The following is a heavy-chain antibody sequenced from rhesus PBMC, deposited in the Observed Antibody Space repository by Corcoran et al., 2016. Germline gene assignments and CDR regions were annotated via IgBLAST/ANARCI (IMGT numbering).Heavy chain of an antibody. CDR1: GGSISSGYD. V-gene: IGHV4-76*01. CDR2: IYGRSGST. Sequence: QVQLQESGPGVVKPSETLSLTCAVSGGSISSGYDWSWIRQPPGKGLEWIGYIYGRSGSTNYNASLKNRFTISKDASKNQFSLKLSSVTAADTAVYYCARDVAGYFDYWGQGVLVTVSS. D-gene: IGHD6-37*01. CDR3: ARDVAGYFDY. J-gene: IGHJ4*01.